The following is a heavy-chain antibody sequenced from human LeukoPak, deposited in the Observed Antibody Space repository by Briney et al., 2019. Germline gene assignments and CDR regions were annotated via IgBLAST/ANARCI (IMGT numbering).Heavy chain of an antibody. CDR3: ANHPGPLAGEVAEYFQH. V-gene: IGHV3-30*18. CDR2: ISYDGSNK. D-gene: IGHD2-21*01. Sequence: GGSLRLSCAASGFTFSSYGMHWVRQAPGKGLEWVAVISYDGSNKYYADSVKGRFTISRDNSKNTLYLQMNSLRAEDTAVYYCANHPGPLAGEVAEYFQHWGQGTLVTVSS. CDR1: GFTFSSYG. J-gene: IGHJ1*01.